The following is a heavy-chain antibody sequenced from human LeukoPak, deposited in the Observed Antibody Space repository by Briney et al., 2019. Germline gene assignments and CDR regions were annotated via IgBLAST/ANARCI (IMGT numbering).Heavy chain of an antibody. Sequence: GGSLRLSCAASEFTSSSYGMHWVRQAPGKGPEWVAFIQNDGSTKNFADFVKGRFTISRDNSKNTLYLQMNSLRTEDTAVYYCVKDQCSSASLLSCRYFDYWGQGTLVTVSS. CDR1: EFTSSSYG. CDR3: VKDQCSSASLLSCRYFDY. V-gene: IGHV3-30*02. D-gene: IGHD2-2*01. J-gene: IGHJ4*02. CDR2: IQNDGSTK.